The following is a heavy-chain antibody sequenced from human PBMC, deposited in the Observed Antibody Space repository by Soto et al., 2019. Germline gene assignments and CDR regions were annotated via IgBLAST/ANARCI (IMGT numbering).Heavy chain of an antibody. Sequence: GGSLRLSCAASGFTVSSNYMSWVRQAPGKGLEWVSVIYSGGSTYYADSVKGRFTISRDNSKNTLYLQMNSLRAEDTAVYYCARDRWKRGSSWYVGYYGMDVWGQGTTVTVSS. D-gene: IGHD6-13*01. CDR3: ARDRWKRGSSWYVGYYGMDV. J-gene: IGHJ6*02. V-gene: IGHV3-53*01. CDR2: IYSGGST. CDR1: GFTVSSNY.